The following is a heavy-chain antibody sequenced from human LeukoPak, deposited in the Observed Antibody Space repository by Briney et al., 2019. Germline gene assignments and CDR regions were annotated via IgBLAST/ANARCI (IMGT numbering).Heavy chain of an antibody. Sequence: PGGSLRLSCAASGFTFSSYGIHWVRQAPGKGLEWVAVISYDGSNKDYADSVKGRFTISRDNSKNTLYLQMNSLRAEDTAVYYCAKGGGSGWYGYYYYGMDVWGQGTTVTVSS. D-gene: IGHD6-19*01. CDR3: AKGGGSGWYGYYYYGMDV. V-gene: IGHV3-30*18. J-gene: IGHJ6*02. CDR2: ISYDGSNK. CDR1: GFTFSSYG.